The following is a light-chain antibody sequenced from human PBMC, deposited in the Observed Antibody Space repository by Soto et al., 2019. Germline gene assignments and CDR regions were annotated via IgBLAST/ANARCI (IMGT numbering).Light chain of an antibody. J-gene: IGKJ1*01. CDR1: QSINNW. Sequence: DIQMTQCPSTLSASVGDRVTITCRASQSINNWLAWYQQKPGKAPKLLIYKASSLESGVPSRFSGSGSGTEFTITISSLQTDDLAAYYCQQYNSSFGKGTKVEIK. CDR2: KAS. CDR3: QQYNSS. V-gene: IGKV1-5*03.